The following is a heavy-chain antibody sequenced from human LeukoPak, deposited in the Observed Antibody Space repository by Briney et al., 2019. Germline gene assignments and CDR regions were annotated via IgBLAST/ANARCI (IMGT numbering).Heavy chain of an antibody. D-gene: IGHD1-26*01. CDR1: RFSFNSYW. Sequence: GGSLRLSCAASRFSFNSYWMSWVRQAPGKGLEWVANINQDGSEKYYVDSVKGRFTISRDNAKKPLYLQMNSLRAEDTAVYYCARVVGASNDYWGQGTLVTVSS. V-gene: IGHV3-7*01. CDR3: ARVVGASNDY. J-gene: IGHJ4*02. CDR2: INQDGSEK.